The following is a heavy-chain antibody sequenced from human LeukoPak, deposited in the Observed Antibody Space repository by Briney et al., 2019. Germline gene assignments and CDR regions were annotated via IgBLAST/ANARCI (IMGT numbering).Heavy chain of an antibody. CDR1: GFTFSSYW. D-gene: IGHD3-3*01. J-gene: IGHJ3*02. CDR2: IKQDGSEK. CDR3: ARNGRVLEWLSRTTTDAFDI. V-gene: IGHV3-7*01. Sequence: PGGSLRLSCAASGFTFSSYWMSWVRQAPGKGLEWVANIKQDGSEKYYVDSVKGRFTISRDNAKNSLYLQMNSLRAEDTAVYYCARNGRVLEWLSRTTTDAFDIRGQGTMVTVSS.